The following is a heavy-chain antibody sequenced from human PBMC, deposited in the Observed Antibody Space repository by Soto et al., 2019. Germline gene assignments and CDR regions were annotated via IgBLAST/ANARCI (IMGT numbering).Heavy chain of an antibody. J-gene: IGHJ4*02. Sequence: SETLSLTCAFSGGSIISSNWWSWVRQPPGKGLEWIGEIYHSGSTNYNPSLKSRVTISVDKSKNQFSLKLSSVTAADTAVYYCAFDSSSSGMDYWGQGTLVTVSS. CDR1: GGSIISSNW. D-gene: IGHD6-6*01. CDR2: IYHSGST. CDR3: AFDSSSSGMDY. V-gene: IGHV4-4*02.